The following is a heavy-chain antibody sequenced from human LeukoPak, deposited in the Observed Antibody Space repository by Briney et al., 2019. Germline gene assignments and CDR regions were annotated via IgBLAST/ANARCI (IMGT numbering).Heavy chain of an antibody. V-gene: IGHV4-61*02. CDR1: AASISSDNYY. CDR3: ARGVFMTSGRYFYYMDL. D-gene: IGHD2-21*01. CDR2: FYAGDT. Sequence: SETLSLTCTVSAASISSDNYYWNWIRQPAGRGLEWIGRFYAGDTKYNPSFNNRATVSVDTSKNQFSLTLSSVTAADTATYYCARGVFMTSGRYFYYMDLWGTGTTVTVSS. J-gene: IGHJ6*03.